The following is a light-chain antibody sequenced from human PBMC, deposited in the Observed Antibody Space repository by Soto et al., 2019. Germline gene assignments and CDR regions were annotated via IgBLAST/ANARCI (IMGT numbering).Light chain of an antibody. Sequence: DIVMTQSPGTLSLSPGDRATLSCRASQSVAGAYVAWYQQRTGQAPRLLISEASSRATGIPDRFSGSGSGTDFTLTIDRLEPEDFAMYYCQQHGSSPITVGQGTRLDIK. V-gene: IGKV3-20*01. J-gene: IGKJ5*01. CDR2: EAS. CDR3: QQHGSSPIT. CDR1: QSVAGAY.